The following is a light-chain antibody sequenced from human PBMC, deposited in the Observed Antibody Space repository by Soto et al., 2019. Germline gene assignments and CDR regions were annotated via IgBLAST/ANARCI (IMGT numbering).Light chain of an antibody. CDR1: QSVSSSY. J-gene: IGKJ1*01. CDR3: QKSGT. CDR2: RAS. Sequence: EIVLTQSPGTLSLSPGERATLSCRASQSVSSSYLAWYQHKPGQAPRLLIYRASNRAAGIPDRFSGSGSGTDFTLTISGLEPEDFAVYFCQKSGTFGQGTKVEI. V-gene: IGKV3-20*01.